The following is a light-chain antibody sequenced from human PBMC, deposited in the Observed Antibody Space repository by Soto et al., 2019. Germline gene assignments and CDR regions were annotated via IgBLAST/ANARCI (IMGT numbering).Light chain of an antibody. CDR3: QQRDNWPWT. Sequence: ETVLTQSPATLSLSPGERATLSCRASQSVRSNLAWYQHKPGQAPRLLIYDASNRATGIPGRFSGSGSGTDFSLTISNVGPEDFAVYYCQQRDNWPWTFGQGAKVEIK. J-gene: IGKJ1*01. CDR2: DAS. CDR1: QSVRSN. V-gene: IGKV3-11*01.